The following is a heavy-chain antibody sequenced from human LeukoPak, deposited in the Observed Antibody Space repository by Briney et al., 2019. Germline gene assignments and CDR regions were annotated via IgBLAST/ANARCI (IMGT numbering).Heavy chain of an antibody. CDR2: ISYDGSNK. D-gene: IGHD3-16*01. Sequence: GGSLRLSCTASGFTFSSCDMHWVRRAPGQGLEWVAVISYDGSNKYYADPVKGSFPISRENSKNTLYPQKNSLRAEDTAVYYCTRDVSKLRHRGRVGAFDIWGQGTMVTVSS. V-gene: IGHV3-30-3*01. CDR1: GFTFSSCD. J-gene: IGHJ3*02. CDR3: TRDVSKLRHRGRVGAFDI.